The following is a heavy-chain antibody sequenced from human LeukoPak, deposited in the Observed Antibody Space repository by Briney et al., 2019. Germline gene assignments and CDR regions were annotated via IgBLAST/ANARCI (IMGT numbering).Heavy chain of an antibody. D-gene: IGHD3-22*01. Sequence: SETLSLTCAVYGGSFSGYYWTWIRQPPGKGLEWIGEINHNGGTTYKPSLKSRVTISVDTSKNQFSLKLSSVTAADTAVYYCARGGYYDSSGYYLDYWGQGALVTVSS. J-gene: IGHJ4*02. CDR1: GGSFSGYY. CDR2: INHNGGT. V-gene: IGHV4-34*01. CDR3: ARGGYYDSSGYYLDY.